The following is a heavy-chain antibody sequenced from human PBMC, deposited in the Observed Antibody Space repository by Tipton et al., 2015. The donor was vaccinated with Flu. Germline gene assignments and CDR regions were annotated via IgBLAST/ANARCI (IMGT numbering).Heavy chain of an antibody. V-gene: IGHV4-38-2*02. Sequence: GLVKPSETLSLTCSVSGDSIGSRYYWGWIRQPPGKGLEWIGNIHQTGNTYYNPSLKSRVTISVARSKNQFSLRLTSVTAEDTAVYYCAREVRGSYYSGADYWGQGTLVTVSS. CDR2: IHQTGNT. CDR3: AREVRGSYYSGADY. CDR1: GDSIGSRYY. J-gene: IGHJ4*02. D-gene: IGHD1-26*01.